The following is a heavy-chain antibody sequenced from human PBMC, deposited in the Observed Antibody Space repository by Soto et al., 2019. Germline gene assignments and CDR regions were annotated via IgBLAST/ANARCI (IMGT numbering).Heavy chain of an antibody. D-gene: IGHD6-19*01. J-gene: IGHJ6*02. CDR2: ISYDGSNK. Sequence: QVQLVESGGGVVQPGRSLRLSCAASGFTFSSYAMHWVRQAPGKELEWVAVISYDGSNKYYADSVKGRFTISRDNSKNTLYLQMNSLRAEDTAVYYCASRSSGSYALPYYYYGMDVWGQGTTVTVSS. CDR3: ASRSSGSYALPYYYYGMDV. CDR1: GFTFSSYA. V-gene: IGHV3-30-3*01.